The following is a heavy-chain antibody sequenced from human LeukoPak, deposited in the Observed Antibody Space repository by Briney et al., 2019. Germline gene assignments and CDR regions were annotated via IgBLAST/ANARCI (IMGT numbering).Heavy chain of an antibody. CDR2: ISGSGGST. CDR1: GFTFSSYV. Sequence: GGSLRLSCAASGFTFSSYVMSWVRQAPGKGLEWVSAISGSGGSTYYADSVKGRFTISRDNSKNTLYLQMNSLRAEDTAVYYCARAPVAGYFDYWGQGTLVTVSS. V-gene: IGHV3-23*01. D-gene: IGHD6-19*01. J-gene: IGHJ4*02. CDR3: ARAPVAGYFDY.